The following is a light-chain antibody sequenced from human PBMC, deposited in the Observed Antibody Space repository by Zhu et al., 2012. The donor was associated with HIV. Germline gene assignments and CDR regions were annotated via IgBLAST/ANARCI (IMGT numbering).Light chain of an antibody. V-gene: IGKV3-20*01. J-gene: IGKJ1*01. Sequence: EIVLTQSPGTLSLSPGERATLSCRSSQSVSTTYLAWYQQKHGQPPRLLMYETATRAAGTPDRFSGSGFGTDFTLTISRLEPEDFAVYYCQQYSSSPSWTFGQGTEGGN. CDR1: QSVSTTY. CDR2: ETA. CDR3: QQYSSSPSWT.